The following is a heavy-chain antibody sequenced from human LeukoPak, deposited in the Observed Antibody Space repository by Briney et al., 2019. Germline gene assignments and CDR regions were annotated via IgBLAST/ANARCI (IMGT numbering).Heavy chain of an antibody. CDR2: ISGSGANT. CDR1: GFSFSTYA. Sequence: GGSLRLSCAASGFSFSTYAVSWVRQAPGEGVEWVSTISGSGANTYYADSVSGRFTISRENSKNTLYLHINRQRAEDRHVYYFAKERAGYTNPYFFDYWGQGTLVTVSS. V-gene: IGHV3-23*01. CDR3: AKERAGYTNPYFFDY. J-gene: IGHJ4*02. D-gene: IGHD3-16*02.